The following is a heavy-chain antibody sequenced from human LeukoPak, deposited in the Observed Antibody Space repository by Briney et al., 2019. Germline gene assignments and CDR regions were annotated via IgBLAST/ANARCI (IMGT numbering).Heavy chain of an antibody. CDR3: ARGVGDMDV. CDR1: VGSFSGYY. V-gene: IGHV4-34*01. D-gene: IGHD4-17*01. Sequence: SETQSLTCALYVGSFSGYYWSWIPHPPGKGLEWSGEVNNSGSYKYNASFKSRVTISVATSKSQFYMKLRSVTAADTAVYYCARGVGDMDVWGKGTTVTVSS. CDR2: VNNSGSY. J-gene: IGHJ6*03.